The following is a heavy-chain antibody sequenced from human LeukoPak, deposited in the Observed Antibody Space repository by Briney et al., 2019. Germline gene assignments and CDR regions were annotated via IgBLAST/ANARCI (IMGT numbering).Heavy chain of an antibody. CDR2: ISYDGSNK. CDR1: GFTFRDYA. CDR3: ARDQIKDAYDYDYFDY. V-gene: IGHV3-30*04. Sequence: PGRSLRLSCTASGFTFRDYAMYWVRQAPGKGLDWVGVISYDGSNKYYADSVKGRFTISRDNSKNTLYLQMISLRSEDTALYYCARDQIKDAYDYDYFDYWGKGTLVTVSS. D-gene: IGHD5-24*01. J-gene: IGHJ4*02.